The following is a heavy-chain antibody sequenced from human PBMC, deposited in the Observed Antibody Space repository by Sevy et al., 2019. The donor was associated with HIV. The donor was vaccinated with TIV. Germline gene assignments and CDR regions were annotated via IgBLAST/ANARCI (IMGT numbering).Heavy chain of an antibody. CDR1: GFSFRSYW. D-gene: IGHD4-17*01. CDR2: IRQDGSEK. CDR3: AREGSYGDHDYQYYYGMDV. Sequence: GGSLRLSCAASGFSFRSYWMSWVCQAPGKGLEWVANIRQDGSEKYDVHFVKGRFTISRDNAENSLYLQMNSLRAEDTAVYYCAREGSYGDHDYQYYYGMDVWGQGTTVTISS. V-gene: IGHV3-7*01. J-gene: IGHJ6*02.